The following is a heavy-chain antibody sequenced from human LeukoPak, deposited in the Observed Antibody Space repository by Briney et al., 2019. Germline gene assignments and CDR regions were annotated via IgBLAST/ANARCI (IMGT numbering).Heavy chain of an antibody. V-gene: IGHV3-30*03. J-gene: IGHJ4*02. CDR3: GGGAGDGQSFEY. CDR1: GFTFTSYG. Sequence: GGSLRLSCAASGFTFTSYGMHWVRQAPGKGLEWVAVISYDGSEKYYADSVKGRFTISRDNSKKTLYLQMNSLRAEDTAVYYLGGGAGDGQSFEYWGQGTLVTVSS. CDR2: ISYDGSEK. D-gene: IGHD3-10*01.